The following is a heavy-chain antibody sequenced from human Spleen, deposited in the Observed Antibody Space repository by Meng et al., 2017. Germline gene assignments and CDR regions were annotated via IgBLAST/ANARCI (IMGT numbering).Heavy chain of an antibody. V-gene: IGHV3-15*01. CDR3: ARDAIVVVTATRPNAFDI. CDR1: GFTFSNAW. Sequence: GESLKISCAASGFTFSNAWMSWVRQAPGKGLEWVGRIKSKTDGGTTDYAAPVKGRFTISRDDSKNTLYLQMNSLKTEDTAVYYCARDAIVVVTATRPNAFDIWGQGTMVTVSS. D-gene: IGHD2-21*02. CDR2: IKSKTDGGTT. J-gene: IGHJ3*02.